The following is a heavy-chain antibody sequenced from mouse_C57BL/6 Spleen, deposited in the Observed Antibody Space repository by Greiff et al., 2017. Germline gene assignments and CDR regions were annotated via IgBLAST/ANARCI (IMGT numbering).Heavy chain of an antibody. CDR2: IYPGDGDT. CDR1: GYAFSSYW. D-gene: IGHD2-2*01. V-gene: IGHV1-80*01. Sequence: VQLVESGAELVKPGASVKISCKASGYAFSSYWMNWVKQRPGKGLEWIGQIYPGDGDTNYNGKFKGKATLTADKSSSTAYMQLSSLTSEDSAVYFCARYGYDENYFDYWGQGTTLTVSS. CDR3: ARYGYDENYFDY. J-gene: IGHJ2*01.